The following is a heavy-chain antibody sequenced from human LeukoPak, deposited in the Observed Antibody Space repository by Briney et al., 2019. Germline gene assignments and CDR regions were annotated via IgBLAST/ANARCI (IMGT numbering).Heavy chain of an antibody. CDR3: AREKPYYDFWSGYPDY. J-gene: IGHJ4*02. Sequence: SETLSLTCTVSGGSISSGSYYWSWIRQPAGKGLERIGRIYTSGSTNYNPSLKSRVTISVDTSKNQFSLKLSSVTAADTAVYYCAREKPYYDFWSGYPDYWGQGTLVTVSS. V-gene: IGHV4-61*02. CDR2: IYTSGST. CDR1: GGSISSGSYY. D-gene: IGHD3-3*01.